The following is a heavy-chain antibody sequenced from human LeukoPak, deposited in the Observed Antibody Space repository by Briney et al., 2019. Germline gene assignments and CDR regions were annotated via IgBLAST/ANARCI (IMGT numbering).Heavy chain of an antibody. J-gene: IGHJ4*02. Sequence: GGSLRLSCAASGFTFSSCVMNWVRQAPGKGLEWVSSISSSGAYIYYADSVKGRFTISRDNAKNSLYLQMNSLRAEDTAVYYCARDSGVRDSIDYWGQGTLVTVSS. D-gene: IGHD3-10*01. CDR2: ISSSGAYI. CDR1: GFTFSSCV. V-gene: IGHV3-21*01. CDR3: ARDSGVRDSIDY.